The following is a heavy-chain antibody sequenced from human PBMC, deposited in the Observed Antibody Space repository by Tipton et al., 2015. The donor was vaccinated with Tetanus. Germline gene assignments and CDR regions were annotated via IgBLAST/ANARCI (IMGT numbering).Heavy chain of an antibody. CDR1: SVSIADNTNY. J-gene: IGHJ4*02. CDR3: ARHNSGYFTFLDS. Sequence: LRLSCTVSSVSIADNTNYWGWIRQPPGKGLEWIGSIYSSGDTYSNPSLKSRVTMSVDTSRNQFSLRLSSVTAADTAEYYCARHNSGYFTFLDSWGQGILVTVSS. D-gene: IGHD3-3*01. V-gene: IGHV4-39*01. CDR2: IYSSGDT.